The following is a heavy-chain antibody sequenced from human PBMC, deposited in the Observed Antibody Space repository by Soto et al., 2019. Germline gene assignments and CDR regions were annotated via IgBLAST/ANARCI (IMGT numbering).Heavy chain of an antibody. D-gene: IGHD2-2*01. CDR3: ARVGYCSITSCSSGSYYYYSYGMGV. V-gene: IGHV1-69*01. J-gene: IGHJ6*02. Sequence: APVRVSCKGSGGTFSSYAIRWVRQTPGQGLEWMGGIIPIFGTANYAQKFQGRVTITADESTSTAYMELSSLRPEDTAVYYCARVGYCSITSCSSGSYYYYSYGMGVWGQGTTGTVSS. CDR1: GGTFSSYA. CDR2: IIPIFGTA.